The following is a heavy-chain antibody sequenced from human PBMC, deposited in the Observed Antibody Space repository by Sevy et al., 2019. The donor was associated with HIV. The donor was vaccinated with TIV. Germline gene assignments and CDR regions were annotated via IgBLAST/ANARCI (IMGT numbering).Heavy chain of an antibody. V-gene: IGHV3-7*01. J-gene: IGHJ3*02. CDR1: GFTFSSYW. Sequence: GGSLRLSCAASGFTFSSYWMSWVRQAPGKGLEWVANIKQDGSEKYYVDSVKGRFTISRDNAKNSLYLQMNGLRAEDTAVYYCARDLDYYDSSGYYYDAFDIWGQGTMVTVSS. CDR3: ARDLDYYDSSGYYYDAFDI. CDR2: IKQDGSEK. D-gene: IGHD3-22*01.